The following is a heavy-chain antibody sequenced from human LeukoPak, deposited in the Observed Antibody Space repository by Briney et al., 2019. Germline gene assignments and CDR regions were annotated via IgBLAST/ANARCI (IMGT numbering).Heavy chain of an antibody. CDR1: GGXISSYY. J-gene: IGHJ6*02. D-gene: IGHD2-2*01. CDR2: IYYSGST. V-gene: IGHV4-59*01. Sequence: SETLSLTCTVSGGXISSYYWSWIRQPPGKGLEWIGYIYYSGSTNYNPSLKSRVTISVDTSKNQFSLKLSSVTAADTAVYYCARVVGYCSSTSCYYYGMDVWGQGTTVTVSS. CDR3: ARVVGYCSSTSCYYYGMDV.